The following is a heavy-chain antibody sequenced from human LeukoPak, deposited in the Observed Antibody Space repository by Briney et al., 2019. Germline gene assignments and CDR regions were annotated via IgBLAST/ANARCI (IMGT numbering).Heavy chain of an antibody. CDR1: GFSFSSYW. V-gene: IGHV3-74*01. Sequence: GGSLRLSCAASGFSFSSYWMHWVRQDAGKGLMWVSRINPDGRTTDYADSGKGRFSISRDNAKKTLYLEMSSLRVEDTAVYYCERGDRTIWGLPYWGKGALVTVSS. D-gene: IGHD3-16*01. J-gene: IGHJ4*02. CDR2: INPDGRTT. CDR3: ERGDRTIWGLPY.